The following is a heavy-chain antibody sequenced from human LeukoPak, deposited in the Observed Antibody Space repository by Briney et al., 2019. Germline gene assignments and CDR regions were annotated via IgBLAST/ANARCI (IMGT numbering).Heavy chain of an antibody. J-gene: IGHJ3*02. D-gene: IGHD3-22*01. CDR3: ARPRTHDSSGQDAFDI. CDR1: GYTFTGYY. Sequence: ASVKVSCKASGYTFTGYYMHWVRQAPGQGLEWMGWINPNSGGTNYAQKFQGRVTMTRDTSISTAYMELSSLRSEDTAVYYCARPRTHDSSGQDAFDIWGQGTMVTVSS. CDR2: INPNSGGT. V-gene: IGHV1-2*02.